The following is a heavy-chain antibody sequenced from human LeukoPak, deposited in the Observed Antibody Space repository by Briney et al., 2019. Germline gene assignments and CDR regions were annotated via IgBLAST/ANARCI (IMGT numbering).Heavy chain of an antibody. CDR3: ARVDPEDFTFDY. Sequence: SETLSLTCTVSGGSISSSSYYWGWIRQPPGKGLEWIGSIYYSGSTYYNPSLKSRVTISVDTSKNQFSLKLSSVTAADTAVYYCARVDPEDFTFDYWGQGTLVTVSS. J-gene: IGHJ4*02. CDR2: IYYSGST. CDR1: GGSISSSSYY. V-gene: IGHV4-39*07. D-gene: IGHD3-3*01.